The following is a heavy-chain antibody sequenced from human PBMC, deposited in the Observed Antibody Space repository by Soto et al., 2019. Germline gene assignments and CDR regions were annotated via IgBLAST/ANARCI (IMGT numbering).Heavy chain of an antibody. V-gene: IGHV3-33*01. J-gene: IGHJ6*02. CDR2: IWYDGSNK. CDR3: AREKGVFGELGYYYGMDV. CDR1: GFTFSSYG. D-gene: IGHD3-10*02. Sequence: QVQLVESGGGVVQPGRSLRLSCAASGFTFSSYGMHWVRQAPGKGLEWVAVIWYDGSNKYYADSVKGRFTISRDNSKNTLYLQMNSLRAEDTAVYYCAREKGVFGELGYYYGMDVWGQGTTVTVSS.